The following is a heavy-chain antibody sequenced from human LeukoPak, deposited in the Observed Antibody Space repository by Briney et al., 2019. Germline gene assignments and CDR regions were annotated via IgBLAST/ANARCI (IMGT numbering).Heavy chain of an antibody. D-gene: IGHD6-19*01. J-gene: IGHJ4*02. V-gene: IGHV1-2*02. CDR1: GYTFTGYF. CDR2: INPNSGDT. Sequence: ASVKVSCKASGYTFTGYFMHWVRQAPGHGLEWMGWINPNSGDTNYAQKFQGRVTMTRDTSISTAYMELSSLRSDDTAVYYCARKAGNQWHFDYWGQGALVTVSS. CDR3: ARKAGNQWHFDY.